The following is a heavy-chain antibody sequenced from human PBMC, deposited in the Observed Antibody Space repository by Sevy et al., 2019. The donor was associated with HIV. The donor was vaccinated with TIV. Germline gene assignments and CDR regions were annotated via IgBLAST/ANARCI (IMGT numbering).Heavy chain of an antibody. CDR1: GGSISSYY. CDR2: IYYSGST. CDR3: AFDYGGNSGVAFDI. D-gene: IGHD4-17*01. V-gene: IGHV4-59*13. Sequence: SETLSLTCTVSGGSISSYYWSWIRQPPGKGLEWIGYIYYSGSTNYNPSLKSRVTIPVDTSKNQFSLKLSSVTAADTAVYYCAFDYGGNSGVAFDIWGQGTMVTVSS. J-gene: IGHJ3*02.